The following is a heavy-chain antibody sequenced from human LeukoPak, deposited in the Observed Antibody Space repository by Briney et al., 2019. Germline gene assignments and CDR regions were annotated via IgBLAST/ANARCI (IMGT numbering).Heavy chain of an antibody. Sequence: GGSLRLSCVASGFTFNSDSMHWVRQAPGQGLEWVSSMNSDSSYIYYADSVKGRFTISRDNAKNSLYLQMNSLRVEDTAVYYCSRGKFSRSGFEFYFDYWGQGTLVTVSS. V-gene: IGHV3-21*01. CDR1: GFTFNSDS. J-gene: IGHJ4*02. D-gene: IGHD5-12*01. CDR2: MNSDSSYI. CDR3: SRGKFSRSGFEFYFDY.